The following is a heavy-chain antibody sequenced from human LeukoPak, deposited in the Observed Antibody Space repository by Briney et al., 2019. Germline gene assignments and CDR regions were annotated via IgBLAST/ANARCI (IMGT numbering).Heavy chain of an antibody. CDR3: AREYSSSSGTHYYYYYMDV. CDR1: GYTFTGYY. J-gene: IGHJ6*03. V-gene: IGHV1-2*02. D-gene: IGHD6-6*01. Sequence: GASVEVSCKASGYTFTGYYMHWVRQAPGQGLEWRGWINPNSGGTNYAQKFQGRVTMTRDTSISTAYMELSRLRSDDTAVYYCAREYSSSSGTHYYYYYMDVWGKGTTVTVSS. CDR2: INPNSGGT.